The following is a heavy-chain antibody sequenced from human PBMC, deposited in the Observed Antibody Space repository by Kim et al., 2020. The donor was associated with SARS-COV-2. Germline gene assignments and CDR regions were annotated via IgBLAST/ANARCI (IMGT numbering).Heavy chain of an antibody. CDR3: ARDSSGSPYYYYGMDV. CDR2: IWYDGSNK. D-gene: IGHD6-19*01. CDR1: GFTFSSYG. J-gene: IGHJ6*02. Sequence: GGSLRLSCAASGFTFSSYGMHWVRQAPGKGLEWVAVIWYDGSNKYYADSVKGRFTISRDNSKNTLYLQMNSLRAEDTAVYYCARDSSGSPYYYYGMDVWGQGTTVTVSS. V-gene: IGHV3-33*01.